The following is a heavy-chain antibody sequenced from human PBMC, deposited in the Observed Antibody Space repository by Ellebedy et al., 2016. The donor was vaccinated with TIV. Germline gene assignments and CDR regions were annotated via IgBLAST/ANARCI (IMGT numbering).Heavy chain of an antibody. Sequence: SETLSLTXTVSGYSISSGYYWGWIRQPPGKGLEWIGSIYHSGSTYYNPSLKSRVTISVDTSKNQFSLKLSSVTAADTAVYYCARGDSSGYHVYYFDYWGQGTLVTVSS. D-gene: IGHD3-22*01. CDR2: IYHSGST. CDR3: ARGDSSGYHVYYFDY. J-gene: IGHJ4*02. V-gene: IGHV4-38-2*02. CDR1: GYSISSGYY.